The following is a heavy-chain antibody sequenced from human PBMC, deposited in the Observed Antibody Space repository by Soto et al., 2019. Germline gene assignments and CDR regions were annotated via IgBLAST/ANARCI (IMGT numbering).Heavy chain of an antibody. CDR1: GYTFTNYW. CDR2: IYPGDSDT. V-gene: IGHV5-51*01. CDR3: AASIFYYGMDV. Sequence: GESLKISCKGSGYTFTNYWIGWVRQMPRKGLEWMGIIYPGDSDTKYNPSCQGQVTISADKSITTTYLQWSGLKASDTAIYYCAASIFYYGMDVWGQGTTVTVSS. J-gene: IGHJ6*02.